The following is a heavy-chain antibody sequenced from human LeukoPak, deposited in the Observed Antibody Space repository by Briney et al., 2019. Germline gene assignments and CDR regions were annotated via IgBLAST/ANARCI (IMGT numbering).Heavy chain of an antibody. CDR1: GFTFSSYV. D-gene: IGHD6-13*01. Sequence: GGSLRLSCEVSGFTFSSYVMSWVRQAPGKGLEWVAVIWYDGSNKYYADSVKGRFTISRDNSKNTLYLQMNSLRAEDTAVYYCARGLYSSSWHEPYYFDYWGQGTLVTVSS. CDR2: IWYDGSNK. J-gene: IGHJ4*02. V-gene: IGHV3-33*08. CDR3: ARGLYSSSWHEPYYFDY.